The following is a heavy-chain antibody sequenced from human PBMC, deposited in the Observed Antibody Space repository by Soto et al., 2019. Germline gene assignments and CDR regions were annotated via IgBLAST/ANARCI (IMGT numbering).Heavy chain of an antibody. CDR3: ARDRRRDGQNNDALDI. J-gene: IGHJ3*02. Sequence: EVQLVESGGGLVQPGGSLRLSCAASGFTVSYNYMSWVRQAPGKGLEWVSVIYSGGSTYYADSVKGRFTISRDNSKNTLYLQMNSLRAEDTAVYYCARDRRRDGQNNDALDIWGQGTMVTVSS. V-gene: IGHV3-66*01. D-gene: IGHD6-6*01. CDR2: IYSGGST. CDR1: GFTVSYNY.